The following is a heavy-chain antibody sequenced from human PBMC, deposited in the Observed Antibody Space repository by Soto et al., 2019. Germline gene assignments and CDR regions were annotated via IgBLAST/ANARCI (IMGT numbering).Heavy chain of an antibody. Sequence: QVQLVESGGGVVQPGRSLRLSCAASGFTFSSYAMHWVRQAPGKGREWVAVISYDGSNKYYADSVKGRFTISRDNSKNALYIKLNSLRAEDTAVYYCARDGYSYVYFDYWGQGNLVTVSS. D-gene: IGHD5-18*01. V-gene: IGHV3-30*14. CDR3: ARDGYSYVYFDY. CDR2: ISYDGSNK. CDR1: GFTFSSYA. J-gene: IGHJ4*02.